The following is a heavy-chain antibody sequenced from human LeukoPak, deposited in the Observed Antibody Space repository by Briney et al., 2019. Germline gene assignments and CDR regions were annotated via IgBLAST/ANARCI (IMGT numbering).Heavy chain of an antibody. CDR2: INEDGSET. V-gene: IGHV3-7*03. CDR3: ARESPYGAIDY. D-gene: IGHD4/OR15-4a*01. J-gene: IGHJ4*02. Sequence: PGGSLRLSCAASVFRFSTYWMSWVRQAPGEGLQWVANINEDGSETNYADSVKGRFTISRDNGKNTLYLQMSSLRADDTAVYYCARESPYGAIDYWGQGTLVIVPP. CDR1: VFRFSTYW.